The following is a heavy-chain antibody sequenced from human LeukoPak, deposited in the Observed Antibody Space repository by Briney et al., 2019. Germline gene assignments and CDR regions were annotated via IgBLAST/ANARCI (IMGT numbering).Heavy chain of an antibody. Sequence: PSETLSLTCTVSGGSISSNYWSWVRQPPGKGLGWIGYIFYTGSTNYNPSLKSRVTMSVDTSKNRFSLKLSSVTAADTAVYYCARHAYYYDSSLDFWGQGTLVTVSS. CDR1: GGSISSNY. CDR3: ARHAYYYDSSLDF. V-gene: IGHV4-59*08. D-gene: IGHD3-22*01. J-gene: IGHJ4*02. CDR2: IFYTGST.